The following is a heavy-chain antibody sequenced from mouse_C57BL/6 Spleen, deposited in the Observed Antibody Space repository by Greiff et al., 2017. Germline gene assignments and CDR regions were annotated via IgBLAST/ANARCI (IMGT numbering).Heavy chain of an antibody. Sequence: QVQLQQPGTELVKPGASVKLSCKASGYTFTSYWMHWVKQRPVQGLEWIGNINPSNGGTHYNQKFKNKATLTVDKSSSTAYMQLSRLTSEDAAVYYCARLGRIDWYFDVWGTGTTVTVSS. CDR3: ARLGRIDWYFDV. CDR1: GYTFTSYW. CDR2: INPSNGGT. V-gene: IGHV1-53*01. J-gene: IGHJ1*03.